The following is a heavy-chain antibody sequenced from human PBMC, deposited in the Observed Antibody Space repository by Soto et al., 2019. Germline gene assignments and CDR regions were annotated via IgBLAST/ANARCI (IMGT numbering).Heavy chain of an antibody. D-gene: IGHD2-2*01. Sequence: SVKVSCKASGGTFSSYAISWVRQAPGQGLEWMGGIIPIFGTANYAQKFQGRVTITADESTSTAYMELSSLRSEDTAVYYCARDLYPTITSFDYWGQGTLVTVSS. CDR2: IIPIFGTA. V-gene: IGHV1-69*13. CDR3: ARDLYPTITSFDY. CDR1: GGTFSSYA. J-gene: IGHJ4*02.